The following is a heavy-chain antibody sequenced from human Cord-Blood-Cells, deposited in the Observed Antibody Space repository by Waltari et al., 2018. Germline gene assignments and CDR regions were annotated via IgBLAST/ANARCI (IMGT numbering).Heavy chain of an antibody. J-gene: IGHJ4*02. CDR1: GGSVSSISYY. Sequence: QLQLQESGPGLVKPSETLSLTCTVSGGSVSSISYYWGWIRQPPGKGLEWIGSIYYSGSTYYNPSLKSRVTISVDTSKNQFSLKLSSVTAADTAVYYCARESVAAAGPFDYWGQGTLVTVSS. D-gene: IGHD6-13*01. V-gene: IGHV4-39*07. CDR3: ARESVAAAGPFDY. CDR2: IYYSGST.